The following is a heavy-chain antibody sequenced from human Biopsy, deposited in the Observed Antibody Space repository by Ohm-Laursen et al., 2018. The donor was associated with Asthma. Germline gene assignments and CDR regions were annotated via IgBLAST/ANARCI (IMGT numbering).Heavy chain of an antibody. V-gene: IGHV3-33*08. J-gene: IGHJ6*02. Sequence: SLRLSCSAPGFTFSSYGMHWVRQAPGKGLEWVAVIWYDGSNKYYADSVKGRFTISRDNSKNTLYLQMNSLRAEDTAVYYCARSIYDFWSGYYGMDVWGQGTTVTVSS. CDR2: IWYDGSNK. CDR3: ARSIYDFWSGYYGMDV. CDR1: GFTFSSYG. D-gene: IGHD3-3*01.